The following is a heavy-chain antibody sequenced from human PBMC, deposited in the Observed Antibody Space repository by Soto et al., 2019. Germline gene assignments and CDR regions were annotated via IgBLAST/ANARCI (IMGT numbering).Heavy chain of an antibody. J-gene: IGHJ4*02. CDR3: ARLVGDCSSTRCYPHYPDS. CDR1: GDSISSTYF. V-gene: IGHV4-39*01. D-gene: IGHD2-2*01. Sequence: ETLSLTCTVSGDSISSTYFWGWIRQPPGKGLEWIGTFYYSGSTSSNPSLKSRVTISVDTSENQFSLNLSSVTPADTAVYYCARLVGDCSSTRCYPHYPDSWAQGNLVTFSS. CDR2: FYYSGST.